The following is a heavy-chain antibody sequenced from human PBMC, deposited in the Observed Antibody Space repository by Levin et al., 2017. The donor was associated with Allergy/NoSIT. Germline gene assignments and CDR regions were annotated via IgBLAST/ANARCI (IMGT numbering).Heavy chain of an antibody. CDR2: ISSSGSTL. J-gene: IGHJ4*02. CDR1: GFTFSDYY. V-gene: IGHV3-11*01. CDR3: ARGGLRYSYGYADY. Sequence: GGSLRLSCVASGFTFSDYYMKWIRQAPGKGLEWVSYISSSGSTLSYADSVKGRFTISRDNAKNSLYLQMNSLRAEDTAVYYCARGGLRYSYGYADYWGQGTLVTVSS. D-gene: IGHD5-18*01.